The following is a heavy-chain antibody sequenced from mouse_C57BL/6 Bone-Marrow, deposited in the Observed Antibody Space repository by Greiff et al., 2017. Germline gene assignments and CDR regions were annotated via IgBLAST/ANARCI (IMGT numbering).Heavy chain of an antibody. CDR2: ISDGGSYT. J-gene: IGHJ2*01. CDR1: GFTFSSYA. Sequence: EVMLVESGGGLVKPGGSLKLSCAASGFTFSSYAMSWVRQTPEKRLEWVATISDGGSYTYYPDNVKGRFTISRDNAKNNLYLLMSHLKSEDTAMYYCARAHPYYFDYWGQGTTLTVSS. V-gene: IGHV5-4*03. CDR3: ARAHPYYFDY.